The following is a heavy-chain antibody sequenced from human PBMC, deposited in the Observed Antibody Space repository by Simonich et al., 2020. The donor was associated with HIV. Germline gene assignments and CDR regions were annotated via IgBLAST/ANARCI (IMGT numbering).Heavy chain of an antibody. D-gene: IGHD2-2*01. CDR1: GYTFTSYY. CDR2: NTPSGGST. J-gene: IGHJ4*02. Sequence: QVQLVQSGAEVKKPGASVKVSCKASGYTFTSYYMHWGRQAPGQGLEWMGINTPSGGSTSYAQKFQGRVTMTRDTSTSTVYMELSSLRSEDTAVYYCARGPGVPAAIDYWGQGTLVTVSS. V-gene: IGHV1-46*01. CDR3: ARGPGVPAAIDY.